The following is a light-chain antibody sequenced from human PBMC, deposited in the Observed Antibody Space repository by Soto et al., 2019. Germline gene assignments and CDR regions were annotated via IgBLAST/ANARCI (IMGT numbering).Light chain of an antibody. J-gene: IGKJ4*01. CDR3: QQYNDWPLT. CDR1: HSINTN. CDR2: GSS. Sequence: EIVMTQSPATLSVSPGERATLSCRASHSINTNLAWYQQKPGQAPRLLIYGSSTRATGIPVRFSGSGSGTDFTVTISSLQSEDSAIYYCQQYNDWPLTFGGATKVEIK. V-gene: IGKV3-15*01.